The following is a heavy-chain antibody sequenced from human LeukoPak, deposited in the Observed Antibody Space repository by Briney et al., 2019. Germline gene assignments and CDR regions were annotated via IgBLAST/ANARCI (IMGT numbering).Heavy chain of an antibody. Sequence: PGGSLRLSCTASGFTFNNNAMSWVRQAPGKGLEWVSAINGGGDATEYTDSVKGRFTISRDNSKNTLYLQMNSLRPEDTAMYYCTTVVGYSGTFYPYWGRGTLVTVSS. CDR2: INGGGDAT. V-gene: IGHV3-23*01. CDR3: TTVVGYSGTFYPY. D-gene: IGHD1-26*01. CDR1: GFTFNNNA. J-gene: IGHJ4*02.